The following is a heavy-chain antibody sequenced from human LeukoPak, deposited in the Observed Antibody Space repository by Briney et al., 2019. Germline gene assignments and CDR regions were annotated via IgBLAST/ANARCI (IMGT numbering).Heavy chain of an antibody. V-gene: IGHV4-34*01. Sequence: SETLSLTCAVYGGPFSGYYWSWIRQPPGKGLEWIGEINHSGSTNYNPSLKSRVTISVDTSKNQFSLKLSSVTAAGTAVYYCARHEAMIVVVTYFDYWGQGTLVTVSS. CDR2: INHSGST. CDR3: ARHEAMIVVVTYFDY. CDR1: GGPFSGYY. J-gene: IGHJ4*02. D-gene: IGHD3-22*01.